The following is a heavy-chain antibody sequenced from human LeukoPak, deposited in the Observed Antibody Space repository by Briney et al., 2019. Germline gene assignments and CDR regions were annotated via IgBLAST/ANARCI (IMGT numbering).Heavy chain of an antibody. Sequence: GASVKVSCKASGYTFTSYYMHWVRQAPGQGLEWMGIINPSGGSTSYAQKFQGRVTMTRDMSTSTVYVELSSLRSEDTAVYYCARDGSGRVPEMSAPDYWGQGTLVTVSS. CDR2: INPSGGST. D-gene: IGHD3-10*01. J-gene: IGHJ4*02. V-gene: IGHV1-46*01. CDR1: GYTFTSYY. CDR3: ARDGSGRVPEMSAPDY.